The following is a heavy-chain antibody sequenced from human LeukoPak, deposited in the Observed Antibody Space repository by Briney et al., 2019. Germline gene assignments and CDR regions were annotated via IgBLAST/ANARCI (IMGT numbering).Heavy chain of an antibody. D-gene: IGHD3-22*01. CDR3: ARDPGGYEYSSGYYHPYYFDY. J-gene: IGHJ4*02. CDR2: IYSGGST. V-gene: IGHV3-53*01. CDR1: GFTVSSNY. Sequence: GGSLRLSCATSGFTVSSNYMSWVRQAPGKGLERVSVIYSGGSTYYADSVKGRFTISRDNSKNTLYLQMNSLRAEDTAVYYCARDPGGYEYSSGYYHPYYFDYWGQGTLVTVSS.